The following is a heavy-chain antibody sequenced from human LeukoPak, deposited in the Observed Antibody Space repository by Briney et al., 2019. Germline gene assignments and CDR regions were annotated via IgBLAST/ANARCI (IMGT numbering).Heavy chain of an antibody. CDR2: IKRDGSQK. J-gene: IGHJ4*02. CDR1: GFSFSSNW. D-gene: IGHD3-22*01. V-gene: IGHV3-7*03. Sequence: GSLRLSCAAPGFSFSSNWMGWVRQAPGKGLEWVAHIKRDGSQKYYLDSVKGRFTISRDNAKNSLYLQMNSLRAEDTAVYYCAKDINGYYYDSSGAGWGQGTLVTVSS. CDR3: AKDINGYYYDSSGAG.